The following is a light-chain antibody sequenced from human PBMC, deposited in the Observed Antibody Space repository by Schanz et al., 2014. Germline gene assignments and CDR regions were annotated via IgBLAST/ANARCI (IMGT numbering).Light chain of an antibody. Sequence: QSALTQPASVSGSPGQSITISCTGTSSDVGSYNLVSWYQQHPGKAPKLMIYEGSKRPSGVPDRFSGSKSGNTAFLTVSGVQAEDEADYYCSSYAGSIYVFGTGTKLTVL. CDR3: SSYAGSIYV. V-gene: IGLV2-14*02. CDR2: EGS. CDR1: SSDVGSYNL. J-gene: IGLJ1*01.